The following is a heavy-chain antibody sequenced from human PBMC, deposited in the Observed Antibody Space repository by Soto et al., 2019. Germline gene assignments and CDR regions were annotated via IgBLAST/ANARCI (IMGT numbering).Heavy chain of an antibody. CDR3: ARDSRYVGDNYGLDH. Sequence: GGSLRLSCAASGFTVSRTYMTWVRQAPGKGLEWVSVIYSAGNTYYADSVKGRFTISRDNSRNTVYPQMNSLRAEGTAIYYCARDSRYVGDNYGLDHWGQGSLVTVSS. D-gene: IGHD3-16*01. V-gene: IGHV3-53*01. CDR2: IYSAGNT. J-gene: IGHJ4*02. CDR1: GFTVSRTY.